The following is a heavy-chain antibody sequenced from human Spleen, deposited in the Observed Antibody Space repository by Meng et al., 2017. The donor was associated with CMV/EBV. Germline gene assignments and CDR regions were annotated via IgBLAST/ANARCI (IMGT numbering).Heavy chain of an antibody. CDR2: ISSSSSYI. D-gene: IGHD6-13*01. CDR1: GFTFSSYS. V-gene: IGHV3-21*01. CDR3: AGIAAAGTSKAYYYGRDV. Sequence: GVSLRLSCAASGFTFSSYSMNWVRQAPGKGLEWVSSISSSSSYIYYADSVKGRFTISRDNAKNSLYLQMNSLRAEDTAVYYCAGIAAAGTSKAYYYGRDVWGQGTTVTVSS. J-gene: IGHJ6*02.